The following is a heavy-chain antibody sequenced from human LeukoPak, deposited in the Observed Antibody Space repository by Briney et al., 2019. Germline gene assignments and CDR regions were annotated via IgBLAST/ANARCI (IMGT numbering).Heavy chain of an antibody. CDR3: ARDQIGRVGATSSDY. Sequence: GGSLRLSCAASGFTFSNYGMHWLRQAAGKGLEWVTYIRYDASNTYYADSVKGRFTISRDNSKNTVFLQMNSLRAEDTAVYYCARDQIGRVGATSSDYWGQGTLVTVSA. CDR1: GFTFSNYG. V-gene: IGHV3-30*02. D-gene: IGHD1-26*01. J-gene: IGHJ4*02. CDR2: IRYDASNT.